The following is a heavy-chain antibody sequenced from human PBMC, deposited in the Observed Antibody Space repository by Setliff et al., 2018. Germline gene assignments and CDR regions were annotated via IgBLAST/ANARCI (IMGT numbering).Heavy chain of an antibody. CDR2: IYPGDSDT. Sequence: GESLTISCMGSGYSFTNYWIGWVRQMPGKGLEWMGIIYPGDSDTRYSPSFQGQVTISADKSISTAYLQWSSLKASDTAMYYCARQAIFGSDAFDIWGQGTMVTVSS. V-gene: IGHV5-51*01. CDR1: GYSFTNYW. J-gene: IGHJ3*02. CDR3: ARQAIFGSDAFDI. D-gene: IGHD3-3*01.